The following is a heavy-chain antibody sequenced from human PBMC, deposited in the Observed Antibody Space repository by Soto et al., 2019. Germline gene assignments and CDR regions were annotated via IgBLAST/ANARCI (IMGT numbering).Heavy chain of an antibody. Sequence: QVQLVQSGAEVKKPESSVKVSCKAPGGTFSTYAISWVRQAPGQGLEWMGGIIAMFGTANYAQRFQGRVTITADESTNTVYMELSSLRSEDTAVYFCASGIQLWLRRINNGYSGWGQGPLVTVSS. CDR1: GGTFSTYA. V-gene: IGHV1-69*12. CDR2: IIAMFGTA. CDR3: ASGIQLWLRRINNGYSG. J-gene: IGHJ4*02. D-gene: IGHD5-18*01.